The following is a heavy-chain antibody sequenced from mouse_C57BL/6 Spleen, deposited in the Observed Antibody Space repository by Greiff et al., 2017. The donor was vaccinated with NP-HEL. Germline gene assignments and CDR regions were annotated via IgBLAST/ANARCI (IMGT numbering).Heavy chain of an antibody. J-gene: IGHJ4*01. Sequence: EVKLVESGPGLVKPSQSLSLTCSVTGYSITSGYYWNWIRQFPGNKLEWMGYISYDGSNNYNPSLKNRISITRDTSKNQFFLKLNSVTTEDTATYYCARVPPRNYAMDYWGQGTSVTVSS. CDR2: ISYDGSN. CDR1: GYSITSGYY. V-gene: IGHV3-6*01. CDR3: ARVPPRNYAMDY.